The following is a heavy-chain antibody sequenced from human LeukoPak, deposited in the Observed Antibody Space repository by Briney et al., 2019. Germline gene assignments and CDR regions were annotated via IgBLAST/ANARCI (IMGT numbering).Heavy chain of an antibody. CDR1: GFTFSSYW. CDR3: ARDQYYYGSGSYYNGNLYFDY. D-gene: IGHD3-10*01. J-gene: IGHJ4*02. CDR2: INSDGSST. Sequence: GGSLRLSCAASGFTFSSYWMHWVRQAPGKGLVWVSRINSDGSSTSYADSVKGRFTISRDNAKNSLYLQMNSLRAEDTAVYYCARDQYYYGSGSYYNGNLYFDYWGQGTLVTVSS. V-gene: IGHV3-74*01.